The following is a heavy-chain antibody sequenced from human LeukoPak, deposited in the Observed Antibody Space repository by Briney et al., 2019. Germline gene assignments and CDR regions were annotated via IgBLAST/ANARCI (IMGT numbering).Heavy chain of an antibody. CDR1: GGSIRSTSYY. J-gene: IGHJ5*02. CDR2: VHYSGST. V-gene: IGHV4-39*01. CDR3: ARRSTVAGRGRFDP. Sequence: PSETLSLTCTVSGGSIRSTSYYWGWIRQPPGKGLEWLGSVHYSGSTYDNPSLKSRVTISVDTSKNQFSLRLISVTAADTAVYYCARRSTVAGRGRFDPWGQGTLFTVSS. D-gene: IGHD6-19*01.